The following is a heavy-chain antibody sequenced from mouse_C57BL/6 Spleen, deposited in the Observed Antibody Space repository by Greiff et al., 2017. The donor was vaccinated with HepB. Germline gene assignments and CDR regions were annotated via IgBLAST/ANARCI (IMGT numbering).Heavy chain of an antibody. D-gene: IGHD1-1*01. CDR3: ARGDYGSSPHWYFDV. CDR2: FHPYNDDT. J-gene: IGHJ1*03. Sequence: VQLQQSGAELVKPGASVKMSCKASGYTFTTYPIEWMKQNHGKSLEWIGNFHPYNDDTKYNEKFKGKATLTVEKSSSTVYLELSRLTSDDSAVYYCARGDYGSSPHWYFDVWGTGTTVTVSS. V-gene: IGHV1-47*01. CDR1: GYTFTTYP.